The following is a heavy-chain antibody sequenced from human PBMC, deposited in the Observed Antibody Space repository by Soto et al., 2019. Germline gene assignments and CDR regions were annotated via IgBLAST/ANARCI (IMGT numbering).Heavy chain of an antibody. CDR3: AKTIMGPLWAGDS. J-gene: IGHJ5*01. Sequence: GGSLRLSCAASGFTFSSYGMHWVRQAPGKGLEWVSGIGGSGTSTFYADSVKGRFTISRDNSKNTLFLQMNSLRDEDTAVYYFAKTIMGPLWAGDSVGQGTLVTVSS. D-gene: IGHD2-21*01. CDR1: GFTFSSYG. V-gene: IGHV3-23*01. CDR2: IGGSGTST.